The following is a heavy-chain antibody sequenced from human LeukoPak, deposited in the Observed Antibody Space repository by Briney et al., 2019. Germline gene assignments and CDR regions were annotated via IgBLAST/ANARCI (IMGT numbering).Heavy chain of an antibody. CDR2: ISSSSSYI. Sequence: GGSLRLSRAASAFTFSSYSMNWVRQAPGPGLEWVSSISSSSSYIYYPDSVKGRFTISRDNAKNSLYLQMNSLRAEDTAVYYGARGGYSYDRGQGTLVTVSS. J-gene: IGHJ4*02. V-gene: IGHV3-21*01. D-gene: IGHD5-18*01. CDR1: AFTFSSYS. CDR3: ARGGYSYD.